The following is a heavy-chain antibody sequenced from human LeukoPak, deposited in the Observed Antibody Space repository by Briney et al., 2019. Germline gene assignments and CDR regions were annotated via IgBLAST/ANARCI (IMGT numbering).Heavy chain of an antibody. CDR2: IYTSGST. CDR1: GGSISSYY. D-gene: IGHD5-12*01. CDR3: ARANRYDLYFDY. J-gene: IGHJ4*02. V-gene: IGHV4-4*07. Sequence: SETQSLTCTVSGGSISSYYWSWIRQPAGKGLEWIGRIYTSGSTNYNPSLKSRVTISVATSKNQFSLKLSSVTAADTAVYYCARANRYDLYFDYWGQGTLVTVSS.